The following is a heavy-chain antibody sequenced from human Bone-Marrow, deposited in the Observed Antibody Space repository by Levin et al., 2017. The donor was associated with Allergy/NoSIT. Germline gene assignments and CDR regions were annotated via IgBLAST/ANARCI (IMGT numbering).Heavy chain of an antibody. CDR3: AHRGMTTTTFDS. D-gene: IGHD4-11*01. CDR1: GFSLSTSGVG. V-gene: IGHV2-5*02. Sequence: SGPTLVKPTQTLTLTCTFSGFSLSTSGVGVGWIRQPPGEALEWLASIYWDDDKRYSPSLKTRLIITKDTSKNQVVLTLTNLDPADTATYYCAHRGMTTTTFDSWGQGTLVTVSS. J-gene: IGHJ4*02. CDR2: IYWDDDK.